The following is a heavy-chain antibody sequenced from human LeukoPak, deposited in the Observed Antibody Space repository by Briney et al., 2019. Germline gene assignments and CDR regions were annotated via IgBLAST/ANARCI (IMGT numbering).Heavy chain of an antibody. CDR2: ISNSGGNT. J-gene: IGHJ4*02. Sequence: GGSLRLSCAASGLTIDIHAMSWVRQAPGKGLEWVSVISNSGGNTYYADSVKGRFTISRDTSKNTLYLQMNSLRAEDTAVYYCAKDSGGGVNSPINYWGQGTLVTVSS. CDR3: AKDSGGGVNSPINY. CDR1: GLTIDIHA. D-gene: IGHD2-15*01. V-gene: IGHV3-23*01.